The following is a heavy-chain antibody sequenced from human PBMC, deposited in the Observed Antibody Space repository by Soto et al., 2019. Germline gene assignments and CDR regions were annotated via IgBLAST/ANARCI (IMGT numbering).Heavy chain of an antibody. Sequence: SETLSLTCAVYGGSFSGYYWSWIRQPPGKGLEWIGEINHSGSTNYNPSLKSRVTISVDTSKNQFSLKLSSVTAADTAVYYCASRPMSSGYSHWYFDLWGRGTLVTVSS. V-gene: IGHV4-34*01. J-gene: IGHJ2*01. D-gene: IGHD3-3*01. CDR2: INHSGST. CDR1: GGSFSGYY. CDR3: ASRPMSSGYSHWYFDL.